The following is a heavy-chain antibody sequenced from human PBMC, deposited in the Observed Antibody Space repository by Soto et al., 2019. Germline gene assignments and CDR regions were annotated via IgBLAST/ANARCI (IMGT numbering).Heavy chain of an antibody. V-gene: IGHV3-21*01. J-gene: IGHJ6*02. D-gene: IGHD2-15*01. CDR3: ARDCSGGSCSPGMDV. Sequence: GGSLRLSCAASGFNFNSYTINWVRQAPGKRLGWLSSISSSGYIFSTDSVRGRFTISRDNAKNSVYLQINSLRAEDTAVYFCARDCSGGSCSPGMDVWGQGATVTVSS. CDR1: GFNFNSYT. CDR2: ISSSGYI.